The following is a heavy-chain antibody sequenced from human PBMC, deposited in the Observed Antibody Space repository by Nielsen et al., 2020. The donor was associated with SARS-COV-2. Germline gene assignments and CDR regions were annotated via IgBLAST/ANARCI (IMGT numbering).Heavy chain of an antibody. Sequence: ASVKVSCKASGCTFTTYDINWVRQATGQGLEWMGWMNPNSGDTGYAQKFHGRFIMTRNTSISTAYKELCSLRSEDTAVYYCATDLGLDYWGQGTLVTVSS. CDR1: GCTFTTYD. CDR2: MNPNSGDT. V-gene: IGHV1-8*01. CDR3: ATDLGLDY. J-gene: IGHJ4*02.